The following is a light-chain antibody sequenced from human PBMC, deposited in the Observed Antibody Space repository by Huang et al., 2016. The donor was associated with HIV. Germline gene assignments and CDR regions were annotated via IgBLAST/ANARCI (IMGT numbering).Light chain of an antibody. J-gene: IGKJ1*01. Sequence: DIVMTQSPLSLPVTPGEPASISCRSSQSLLHSNGYNYLDWYLQKPGQSPQLLIYLGSNRASGVPDRFSGSGSGTDFTLKISRVEAEDVGVYYCMQALQTPGWMFGQGTKVEIK. CDR1: QSLLHSNGYNY. CDR3: MQALQTPGWM. CDR2: LGS. V-gene: IGKV2-28*01.